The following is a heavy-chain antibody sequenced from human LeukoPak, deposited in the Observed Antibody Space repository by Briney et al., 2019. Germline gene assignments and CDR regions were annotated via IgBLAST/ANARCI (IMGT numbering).Heavy chain of an antibody. J-gene: IGHJ3*02. D-gene: IGHD1-1*01. CDR3: ARKMKTGDRVGTFDI. CDR1: GFTFSRHN. V-gene: IGHV3-21*01. CDR2: IGTDGSYI. Sequence: GGSLRLSCAASGFTFSRHNVNGAPRAPIKRLEGVSSIGTDGSYIYYADSVQGRFTISRDNAKNSLYLQMNSLTAEDTAVYYCARKMKTGDRVGTFDIWGQGTIITVSS.